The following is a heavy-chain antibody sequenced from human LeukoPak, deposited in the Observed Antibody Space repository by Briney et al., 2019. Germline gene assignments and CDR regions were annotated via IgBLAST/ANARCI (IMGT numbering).Heavy chain of an antibody. Sequence: KPSDTLSLTCTVSGGSISSSSYYWGWIRQPPGKGLGWIGSIYYSGSTYYNPSLKSRVTISADTSKNQFSLKLSSVTAADTAVYYCARDVIRGVYYGMDVWGQGTTVSVSS. CDR3: ARDVIRGVYYGMDV. CDR1: GGSISSSSYY. V-gene: IGHV4-39*02. D-gene: IGHD3-10*01. J-gene: IGHJ6*02. CDR2: IYYSGST.